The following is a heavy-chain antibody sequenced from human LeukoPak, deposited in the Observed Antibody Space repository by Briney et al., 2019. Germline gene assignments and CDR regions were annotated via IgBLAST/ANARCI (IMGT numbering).Heavy chain of an antibody. CDR1: GYTFTSYG. CDR2: ISAYNGNT. D-gene: IGHD5-12*01. J-gene: IGHJ4*02. CDR3: ARDRNGIVATIRGANFDY. Sequence: ASVKVSCKASGYTFTSYGISWVRQAPGQGLEWMGWISAYNGNTNYAQKLQGRATMTTDTSTSTAYMELRSLRSDDTAVYYCARDRNGIVATIRGANFDYWGQGTLVTVSS. V-gene: IGHV1-18*01.